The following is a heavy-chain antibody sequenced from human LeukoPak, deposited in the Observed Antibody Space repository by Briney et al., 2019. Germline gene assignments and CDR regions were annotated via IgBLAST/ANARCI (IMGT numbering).Heavy chain of an antibody. V-gene: IGHV3-23*01. J-gene: IGHJ4*02. CDR1: GLTFSTYA. CDR2: ISGNGGTT. Sequence: PGGSLRLSCAASGLTFSTYAMRWVRQAPGKGLEWVSTISGNGGTTYCADSVKGRFTISRDNSKNTLYLQMNSLRVEDTAVYYCAKPPPDSSSWLFDYWGQGTLVTVSS. CDR3: AKPPPDSSSWLFDY. D-gene: IGHD6-13*01.